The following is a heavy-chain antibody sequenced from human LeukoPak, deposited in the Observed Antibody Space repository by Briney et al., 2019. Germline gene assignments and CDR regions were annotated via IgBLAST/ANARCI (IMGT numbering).Heavy chain of an antibody. D-gene: IGHD6-6*01. CDR2: ISAYNGNT. CDR1: GYTFTSYG. J-gene: IGHJ5*02. CDR3: ARRAGIAARPGNWFDP. V-gene: IGHV1-18*01. Sequence: ASVKVSCKASGYTFTSYGISWVRQAPGQGLEWMGWISAYNGNTNYAQKLQGRVTMTTDTSTSTAYMELRSLRSDDTAVYYCARRAGIAARPGNWFDPWGQGTLVTVSS.